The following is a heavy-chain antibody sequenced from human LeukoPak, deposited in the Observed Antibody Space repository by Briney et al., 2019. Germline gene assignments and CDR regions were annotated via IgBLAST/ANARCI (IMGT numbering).Heavy chain of an antibody. J-gene: IGHJ4*02. CDR3: AIRDGHTDH. D-gene: IGHD5-24*01. CDR2: INPANGYT. CDR1: GYTFTNYA. V-gene: IGHV1-3*03. Sequence: ASVKVSCKTSGYTFTNYAMHWVRQAPGQTIEWLAWINPANGYTRYSQHLQDRVTVSSDTSADTAYMELSSLISEDKAVYYCAIRDGHTDHWGQGTLVTVSS.